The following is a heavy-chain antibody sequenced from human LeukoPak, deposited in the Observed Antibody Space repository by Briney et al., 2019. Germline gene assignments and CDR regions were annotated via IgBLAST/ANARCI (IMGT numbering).Heavy chain of an antibody. CDR3: AKDLGYYDSSGYFDY. V-gene: IGHV3-30*18. CDR1: GFTFSSYG. D-gene: IGHD3-22*01. Sequence: GGSLRLSCAASGFTFSSYGMHWVRQAPGKGLEWVAVISYDGSNKYYADSVKGRFTISRDNSKNTLYLQMNSLRAEDTVVYYCAKDLGYYDSSGYFDYWGQGTLVTVSS. J-gene: IGHJ4*02. CDR2: ISYDGSNK.